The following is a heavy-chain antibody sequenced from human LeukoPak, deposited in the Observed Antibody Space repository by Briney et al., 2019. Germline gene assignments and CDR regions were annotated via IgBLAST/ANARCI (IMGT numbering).Heavy chain of an antibody. D-gene: IGHD3-10*01. V-gene: IGHV1-18*01. CDR3: ARDPLLWFGELSLTYGMDV. Sequence: GASVKVSCKASGYTFTSYGISWVRQAPGQGLEWMGWISAYNGNTNYAQKLQGRVTMTTDTSTSTAYMELRSLRSDDTAVYYCARDPLLWFGELSLTYGMDVWGQGTTVTVSS. J-gene: IGHJ6*02. CDR1: GYTFTSYG. CDR2: ISAYNGNT.